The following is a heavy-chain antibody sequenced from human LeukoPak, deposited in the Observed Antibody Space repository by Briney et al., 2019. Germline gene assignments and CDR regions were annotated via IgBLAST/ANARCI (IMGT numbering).Heavy chain of an antibody. CDR3: ARETYYYDSSGYYLDY. D-gene: IGHD3-22*01. Sequence: GASVKVSCKVSGYTFTAYYIHWVRQAPGQGLEWMGRINPNSGDTNYAQKFQGRVAMTTDTSTSTAYMELRSLRSDDTAVYYCARETYYYDSSGYYLDYWGQGTLVTVSS. CDR1: GYTFTAYY. CDR2: INPNSGDT. J-gene: IGHJ4*02. V-gene: IGHV1-2*06.